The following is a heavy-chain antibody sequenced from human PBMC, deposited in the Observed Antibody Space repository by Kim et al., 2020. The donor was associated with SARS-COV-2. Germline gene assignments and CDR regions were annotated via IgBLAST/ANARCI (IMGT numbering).Heavy chain of an antibody. Sequence: SETLSLTCTVSGGSISSYYWSWIRQPPGKGLEWIGYIYYSGSTNYNPSLKSRVTISVDTSKNQFSLKLSSVTAADTAVYYCARGSHKTWFGELRASNWFDPWGQGTLVTVSS. J-gene: IGHJ5*02. CDR2: IYYSGST. CDR1: GGSISSYY. V-gene: IGHV4-59*01. D-gene: IGHD3-10*01. CDR3: ARGSHKTWFGELRASNWFDP.